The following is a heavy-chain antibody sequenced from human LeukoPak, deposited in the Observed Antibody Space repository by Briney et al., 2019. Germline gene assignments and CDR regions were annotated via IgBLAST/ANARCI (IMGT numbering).Heavy chain of an antibody. CDR1: GGSFSGYY. Sequence: SETLSLTCAVYGGSFSGYYWSWIRQPPGKGLEWIGEINHSRSTNYNPSLKSRVTISVDTSKDRFSLKLSSVTAADTAVYYCARAYSSSWYVWDYFDYWGQGTLVTVSS. CDR3: ARAYSSSWYVWDYFDY. V-gene: IGHV4-34*01. D-gene: IGHD6-13*01. CDR2: INHSRST. J-gene: IGHJ4*02.